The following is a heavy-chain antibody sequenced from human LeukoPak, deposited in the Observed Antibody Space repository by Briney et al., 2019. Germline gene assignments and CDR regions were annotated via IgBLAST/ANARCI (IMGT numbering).Heavy chain of an antibody. V-gene: IGHV3-23*01. CDR3: AKGGDPTVVSPLDY. Sequence: PGRSLRLSCAASGFTFSSYDMNWVRQAPGKGLEWVSTISASGGSTYYADSVKGRFTISRDTSKNTLFLQMNSLRAEDTAAYYCAKGGDPTVVSPLDYWGQGTLVTVSS. CDR1: GFTFSSYD. J-gene: IGHJ4*02. D-gene: IGHD4-23*01. CDR2: ISASGGST.